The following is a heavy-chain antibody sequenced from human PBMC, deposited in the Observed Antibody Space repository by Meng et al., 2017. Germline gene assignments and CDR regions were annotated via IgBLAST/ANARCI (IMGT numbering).Heavy chain of an antibody. CDR3: AKGDTYYYGSGSYLGGY. CDR1: GFTFDDYA. V-gene: IGHV3-9*01. D-gene: IGHD3-10*01. Sequence: SLKISCAASGFTFDDYAIHWVRQAPGKGLEWVSGISWNSGSMGYADSVKGRFTISRDNAKNSLYLQMNSLRAEDTALYYCAKGDTYYYGSGSYLGGYWGQGTLVTVSS. J-gene: IGHJ4*02. CDR2: ISWNSGSM.